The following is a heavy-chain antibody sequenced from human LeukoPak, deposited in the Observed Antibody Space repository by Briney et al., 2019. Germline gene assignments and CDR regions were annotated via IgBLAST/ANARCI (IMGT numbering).Heavy chain of an antibody. CDR3: AGSRPHYSMDV. V-gene: IGHV4-34*01. CDR1: GGSFSGYY. Sequence: SETLSLTCAVYGGSFSGYYWSWIRQPPGKGLEWIGEINHSGSTNYNPSLKSRVTISVDTSKNQFSLKLSSVTAADTAVYYCAGSRPHYSMDVWGKGTTVTVSS. CDR2: INHSGST. J-gene: IGHJ6*03. D-gene: IGHD1-26*01.